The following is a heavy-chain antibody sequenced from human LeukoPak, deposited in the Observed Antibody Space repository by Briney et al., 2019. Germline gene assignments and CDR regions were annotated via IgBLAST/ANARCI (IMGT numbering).Heavy chain of an antibody. D-gene: IGHD3-3*01. CDR2: ISSSLDSSM. Sequence: GGSLRLSCAASGFTFNVYSMNWVRQAPGKGLEWVSFISSSLDSSMYYADSVKGRFTISRDNAKNSLYLQMNSLRAEDTAVYYCARGVRDILSGYYTGYYFYYMDVWGKGTTVTVSS. CDR3: ARGVRDILSGYYTGYYFYYMDV. J-gene: IGHJ6*03. CDR1: GFTFNVYS. V-gene: IGHV3-48*01.